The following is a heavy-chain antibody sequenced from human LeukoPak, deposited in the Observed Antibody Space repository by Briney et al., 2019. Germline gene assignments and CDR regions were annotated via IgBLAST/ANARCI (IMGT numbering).Heavy chain of an antibody. D-gene: IGHD4-11*01. Sequence: SETLSLTCTVSGGSISSYYWSWIRQPPGKGLEWIGYIYYSGSTNYNPSLKSRVTISVDTSKNQFSLKLSSVTAADTAVYYCARDRSESEGYSNYYGMDVWGQGTTVTVSS. J-gene: IGHJ6*02. CDR1: GGSISSYY. V-gene: IGHV4-59*01. CDR3: ARDRSESEGYSNYYGMDV. CDR2: IYYSGST.